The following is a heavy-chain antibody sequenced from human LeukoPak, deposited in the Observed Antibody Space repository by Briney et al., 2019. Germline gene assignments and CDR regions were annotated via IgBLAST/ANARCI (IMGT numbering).Heavy chain of an antibody. J-gene: IGHJ4*02. CDR2: ISYDGSNK. D-gene: IGHD2-2*01. CDR3: AKALRYCSSTSCYYFDY. CDR1: GFTFSNYA. V-gene: IGHV3-30-3*01. Sequence: GGSLRLSRAASGFTFSNYAMHWVRQAPGKGLEWVAVISYDGSNKYYADSVKGRFTISRDNSKNTLYLQMNSLRAEDTAVYYCAKALRYCSSTSCYYFDYWGQGTLVTVSS.